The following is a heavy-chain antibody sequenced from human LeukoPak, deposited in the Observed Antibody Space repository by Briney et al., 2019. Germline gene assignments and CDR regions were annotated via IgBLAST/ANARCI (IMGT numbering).Heavy chain of an antibody. J-gene: IGHJ4*02. CDR1: GYTFTSYG. D-gene: IGHD4-17*01. CDR3: ARKTDYGDYLDY. Sequence: ASVKVSYKASGYTFTSYGISWVRQAPGQGLEWMGWISAYNGNTNYAQKLQGRVTMTTDTSTSTAYMELRSLRSDDTAVYYCARKTDYGDYLDYWGQGTLVTVSS. CDR2: ISAYNGNT. V-gene: IGHV1-18*01.